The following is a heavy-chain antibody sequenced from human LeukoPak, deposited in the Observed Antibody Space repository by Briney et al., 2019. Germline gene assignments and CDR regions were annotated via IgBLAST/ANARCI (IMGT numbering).Heavy chain of an antibody. V-gene: IGHV3-30-3*01. D-gene: IGHD6-19*01. Sequence: PGGSLRLSCAASGFTFRNYVIHWVRQAPGKGLEWVAVTSSDLNVKLYADSVKGRFTISRDNSRSTLYLQMNSLRPEDTAIYYCARDGTRWLVNFDYWGQGTLVTVSS. CDR1: GFTFRNYV. J-gene: IGHJ4*02. CDR3: ARDGTRWLVNFDY. CDR2: TSSDLNVK.